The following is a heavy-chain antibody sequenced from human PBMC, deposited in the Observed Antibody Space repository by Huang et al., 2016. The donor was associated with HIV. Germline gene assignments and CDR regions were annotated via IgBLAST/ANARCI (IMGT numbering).Heavy chain of an antibody. CDR2: INPNSGGT. V-gene: IGHV1-2*02. Sequence: QVQLVQSGAEVGEPGASVNVSCKASGYTVTGYYIHWVRQAPGQGLEWMGWINPNSGGTNYAQKFQGRVTMTRDTSINTAYMELSRLRSDDTAVYYCAKAGRVIVGAREFFQHWGQGTLVIVSS. J-gene: IGHJ1*01. CDR1: GYTVTGYY. D-gene: IGHD2-21*01. CDR3: AKAGRVIVGAREFFQH.